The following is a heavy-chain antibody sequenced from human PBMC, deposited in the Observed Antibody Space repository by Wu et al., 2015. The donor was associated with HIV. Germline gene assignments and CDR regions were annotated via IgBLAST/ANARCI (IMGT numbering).Heavy chain of an antibody. J-gene: IGHJ4*02. D-gene: IGHD1-26*01. Sequence: QVQLVQSGAEVKKPGASVKVSCKASGYTFTSYDINWVRQAPGQGLQWMGWIRTYDGNTNYAQKFQGRVTITADESTSTAYMELSSLRSEDTAVYYCARSSGSYYFDYWGQGTLVTVSS. CDR2: IRTYDGNT. CDR3: ARSSGSYYFDY. CDR1: GYTFTSYD. V-gene: IGHV1-18*01.